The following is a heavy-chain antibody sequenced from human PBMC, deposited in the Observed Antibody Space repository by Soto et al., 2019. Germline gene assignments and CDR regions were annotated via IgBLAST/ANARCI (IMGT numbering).Heavy chain of an antibody. D-gene: IGHD4-17*01. Sequence: QVQLVESGGGVVQPGRSLRLSCAASGFTFSSYAMHWVRQAPGKGLEWVAVISYDGSNKYYADSVKGRFTISRDNSKSTLYLQMNSLRAQDTAVYYCASDDYGDFSYYFGMDVWGQGTTVTVSS. CDR2: ISYDGSNK. CDR1: GFTFSSYA. V-gene: IGHV3-30-3*01. J-gene: IGHJ6*02. CDR3: ASDDYGDFSYYFGMDV.